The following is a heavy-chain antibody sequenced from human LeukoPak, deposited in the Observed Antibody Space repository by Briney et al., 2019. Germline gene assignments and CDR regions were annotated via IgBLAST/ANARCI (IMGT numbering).Heavy chain of an antibody. CDR3: ARPPGPTAMVGFDAFDI. J-gene: IGHJ3*02. D-gene: IGHD5-18*01. CDR1: GGSISSSSYY. CDR2: IYYSGST. Sequence: SETLSLTCTVSGGSISSSSYYWGWIRQPPWKGLEWIGSIYYSGSTYYNPSLKSRVTISVDTSKNQFSLKLSSVTAADTAVYYCARPPGPTAMVGFDAFDIWAKGQWSPSLQ. V-gene: IGHV4-39*01.